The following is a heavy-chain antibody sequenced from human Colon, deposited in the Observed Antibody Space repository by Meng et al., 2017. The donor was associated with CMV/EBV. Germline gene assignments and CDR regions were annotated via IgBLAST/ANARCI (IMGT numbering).Heavy chain of an antibody. D-gene: IGHD2-15*01. CDR2: IIPILGIA. CDR3: ARIDRLLWGLGY. J-gene: IGHJ4*02. V-gene: IGHV1-69*02. CDR1: GGTFSSYT. Sequence: SSVKVSCKASGGTFSSYTISWVRQAPGQGLEWMGRIIPILGIANYAQKFQGRVTITADKSTSTAYMELSSLRSEDTAVYYCARIDRLLWGLGYWGQGTLVTVSS.